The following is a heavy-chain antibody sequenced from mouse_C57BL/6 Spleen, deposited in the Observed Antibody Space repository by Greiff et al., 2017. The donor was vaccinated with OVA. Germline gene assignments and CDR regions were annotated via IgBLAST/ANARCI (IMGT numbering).Heavy chain of an antibody. CDR3: ARRGSSPFAY. D-gene: IGHD1-1*01. CDR2: INPNNGGT. CDR1: GYTFTDYS. J-gene: IGHJ3*01. Sequence: EVQLQQSGPELVKPGASVKISCKASGYTFTDYSMNWVKHSHGKSLEWLGYINPNNGGTSYNQKFKGKATLTVDKSSSTAYMELRSLTSEDSAVYYCARRGSSPFAYWGQGTLVTVSA. V-gene: IGHV1-26*01.